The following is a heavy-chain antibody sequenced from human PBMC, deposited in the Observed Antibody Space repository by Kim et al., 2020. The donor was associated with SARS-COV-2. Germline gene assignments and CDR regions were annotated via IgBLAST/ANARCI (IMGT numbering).Heavy chain of an antibody. Sequence: GGSLRLSCAXSGFTVSSNYMSWVRQAPGKGLEWVSVIYSGGSTYYADSVKGRFTISRDNSKNKLYLQMNSLRAEDTAVYYCARDRRAVVAAYTEGGMDVWGQGTTVTVSS. V-gene: IGHV3-53*01. CDR1: GFTVSSNY. J-gene: IGHJ6*02. CDR2: IYSGGST. D-gene: IGHD6-19*01. CDR3: ARDRRAVVAAYTEGGMDV.